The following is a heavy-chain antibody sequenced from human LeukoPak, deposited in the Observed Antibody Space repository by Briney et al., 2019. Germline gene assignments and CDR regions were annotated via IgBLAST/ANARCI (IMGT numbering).Heavy chain of an antibody. J-gene: IGHJ4*02. CDR3: ASGYSGFAPFDY. Sequence: SETLSLPFTVSGGSISSGGYYWSWIRPHPGKGLEWIGYIYYSGSTYYNPSLKSRVNISVDTSKNQFSLKLSSVAPADTAVYYCASGYSGFAPFDYWGQGTLVTVSS. CDR2: IYYSGST. V-gene: IGHV4-31*03. D-gene: IGHD5-12*01. CDR1: GGSISSGGYY.